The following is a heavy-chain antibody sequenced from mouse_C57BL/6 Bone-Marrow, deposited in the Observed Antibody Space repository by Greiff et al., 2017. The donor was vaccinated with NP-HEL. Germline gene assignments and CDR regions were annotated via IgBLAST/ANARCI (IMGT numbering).Heavy chain of an antibody. CDR2: IHPNSGST. CDR1: GYTFTSYW. V-gene: IGHV1-64*01. J-gene: IGHJ2*01. D-gene: IGHD1-2*01. CDR3: ARRLGFSYYFDY. Sequence: QVQLQQPGAELVKPGASVKLSCKASGYTFTSYWMHWVKQRPGQGLEWIGMIHPNSGSTNYNEKFKSKATLTVDKSSSTAYMQLSSLTSEDSAVYYCARRLGFSYYFDYWGQGTTLTVSS.